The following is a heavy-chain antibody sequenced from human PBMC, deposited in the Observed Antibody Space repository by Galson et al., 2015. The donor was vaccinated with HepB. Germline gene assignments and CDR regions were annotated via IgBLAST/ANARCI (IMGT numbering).Heavy chain of an antibody. V-gene: IGHV3-23*01. CDR3: AKEGIAVAGIQNYYSMDV. D-gene: IGHD6-19*01. CDR1: GFTFSSYA. Sequence: SLRLSCAASGFTFSSYAMSWVRQAPGKGLEWVSAISGSGGSTYYADSVRGRFTISRDNSKNTLYLQMNSLRAEDTAVYYCAKEGIAVAGIQNYYSMDVWGQETTVTVSS. J-gene: IGHJ6*02. CDR2: ISGSGGST.